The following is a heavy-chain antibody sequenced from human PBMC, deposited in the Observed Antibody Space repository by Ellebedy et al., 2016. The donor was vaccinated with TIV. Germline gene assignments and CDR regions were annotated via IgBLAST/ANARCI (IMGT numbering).Heavy chain of an antibody. V-gene: IGHV4-31*03. J-gene: IGHJ5*02. CDR1: GGSISSGGYY. CDR2: IYYSGST. D-gene: IGHD2-2*01. CDR3: ARVLGAAGYCSSTSCYPGQVANWFDP. Sequence: SETLSLXXTVSGGSISSGGYYWSWIRQHPGKGLEWIGYIYYSGSTYYNPSLKSRVTISVDTSKNQFSLKLSSVTAADTAVYYCARVLGAAGYCSSTSCYPGQVANWFDPWGQGTLVTVSS.